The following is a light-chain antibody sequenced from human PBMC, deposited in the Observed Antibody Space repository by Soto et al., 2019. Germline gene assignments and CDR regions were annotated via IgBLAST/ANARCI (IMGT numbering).Light chain of an antibody. CDR1: QGISSY. CDR2: AAS. CDR3: QQLNRYPLT. J-gene: IGKJ4*01. V-gene: IGKV1-9*01. Sequence: QLTQSPASLSASVGDRLAITCRASQGISSYLAWYQQKPGKDPKLLIYAASTLQSGVPSRFSGSGSGTDFTLTISRMQPEDFATYYCQQLNRYPLTFGGGTKVDIK.